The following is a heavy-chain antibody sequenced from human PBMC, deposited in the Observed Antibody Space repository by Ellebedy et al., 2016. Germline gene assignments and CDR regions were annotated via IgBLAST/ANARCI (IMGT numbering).Heavy chain of an antibody. D-gene: IGHD1-14*01. CDR1: GFTFSSYS. V-gene: IGHV3-21*01. Sequence: GESLKISXVASGFTFSSYSMNWVRQAPGKGLEWVSFIDSRSRYIEYADSVKGRFTISRDNAKNTLYLQMNSLRAEDTALYYCARDQDGKGSTSDYWGQGTLVTVSS. J-gene: IGHJ4*02. CDR3: ARDQDGKGSTSDY. CDR2: IDSRSRYI.